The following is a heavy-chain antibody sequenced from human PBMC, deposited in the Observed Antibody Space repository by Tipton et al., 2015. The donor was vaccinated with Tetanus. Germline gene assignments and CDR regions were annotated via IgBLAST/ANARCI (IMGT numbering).Heavy chain of an antibody. CDR1: GDSISSSGYY. Sequence: LRLSCSVSGDSISSSGYYWVWIRQPPGKGLEWIGSIYFSGRTYYNPSLKSRVTLSVDTSKNQFSLKLSSVTAADTAVYYCARRWLVGNGLDVWGQGTTVTVSS. D-gene: IGHD6-19*01. CDR2: IYFSGRT. J-gene: IGHJ6*02. V-gene: IGHV4-39*01. CDR3: ARRWLVGNGLDV.